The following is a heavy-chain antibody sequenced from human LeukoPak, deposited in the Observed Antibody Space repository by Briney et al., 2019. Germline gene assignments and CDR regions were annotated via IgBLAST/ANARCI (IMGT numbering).Heavy chain of an antibody. V-gene: IGHV1-18*01. Sequence: ASVKVSCKASGYTFTSYGISWVRQAPGQGLEWMGWISAYNGNTNYAQKLQGRVSMTTDTSTSTAYMELRSLRSDDTAVYYCAREVAAGPIYYYYMDVWGKGTTVTVSS. D-gene: IGHD6-6*01. CDR3: AREVAAGPIYYYYMDV. CDR1: GYTFTSYG. J-gene: IGHJ6*03. CDR2: ISAYNGNT.